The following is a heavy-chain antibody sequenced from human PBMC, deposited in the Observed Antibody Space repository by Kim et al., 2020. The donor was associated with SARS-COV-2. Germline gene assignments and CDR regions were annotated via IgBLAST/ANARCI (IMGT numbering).Heavy chain of an antibody. CDR2: IIPIFGTA. J-gene: IGHJ6*02. Sequence: SVKVSCKASGGTFSSYAISWVRQAPGQGLEWMGGIIPIFGTANYAQKFQGRVTITADESTSTAYMELSSLRSEDTAVYYCARPDLPYSSSRRPSLLSGMDVWGQGTTVTVSS. D-gene: IGHD6-13*01. V-gene: IGHV1-69*13. CDR3: ARPDLPYSSSRRPSLLSGMDV. CDR1: GGTFSSYA.